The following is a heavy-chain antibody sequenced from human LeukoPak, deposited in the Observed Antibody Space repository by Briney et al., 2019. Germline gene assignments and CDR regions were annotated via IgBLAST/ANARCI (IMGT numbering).Heavy chain of an antibody. CDR2: IYPGDSDT. Sequence: GESLKISCKGSGYSFTNYWVGWVRQMPGKGLEWMGIIYPGDSDTRYSPSFQGQVTISADKSISTAYLQWSSLKASDTAMYYCARLAYSTPYYYYYGMDVWGQGTTVTVSS. J-gene: IGHJ6*02. CDR3: ARLAYSTPYYYYYGMDV. V-gene: IGHV5-51*01. D-gene: IGHD4-11*01. CDR1: GYSFTNYW.